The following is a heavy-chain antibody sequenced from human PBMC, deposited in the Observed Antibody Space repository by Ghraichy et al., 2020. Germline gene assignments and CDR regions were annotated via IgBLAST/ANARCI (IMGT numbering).Heavy chain of an antibody. J-gene: IGHJ4*02. CDR3: AKDSGYDSFSDY. D-gene: IGHD5-12*01. V-gene: IGHV3-30*18. CDR2: ISYDGSNK. CDR1: GFTFSSYG. Sequence: GSLRLSCAASGFTFSSYGMHWVRQAPGKGLEWVAVISYDGSNKYYADSVKGRFTISRDNSKNTLYLQMNSLRAEDTAVYYCAKDSGYDSFSDYWGQGTLVTVSS.